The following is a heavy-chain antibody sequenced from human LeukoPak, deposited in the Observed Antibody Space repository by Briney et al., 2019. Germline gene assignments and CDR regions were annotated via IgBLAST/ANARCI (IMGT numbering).Heavy chain of an antibody. J-gene: IGHJ4*02. V-gene: IGHV3-23*01. CDR3: AKRTMSAFDS. Sequence: GRSLRLSCTASGFTFRTYAMNWVRQAPGKGLGWLLGISGSGNGTYYADSVKGRFIISRDNSKNMVYLQMNSLTVEDTATYYCAKRTMSAFDSWGQGTLLIVSS. CDR2: ISGSGNGT. CDR1: GFTFRTYA.